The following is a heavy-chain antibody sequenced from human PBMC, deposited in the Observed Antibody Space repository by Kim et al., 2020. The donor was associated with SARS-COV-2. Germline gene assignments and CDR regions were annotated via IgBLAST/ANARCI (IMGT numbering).Heavy chain of an antibody. V-gene: IGHV3-30*04. CDR3: ARSLDLISDYYYGMDV. CDR1: GFTFSSYA. Sequence: GGSLRLSCAASGFTFSSYAMHWVRQAPGKGLEWVAVISYDGSNKYYADSVKGRFTISRDNSKNTLYLQMNSLRAEDTAVYYCARSLDLISDYYYGMDVWGQGTTVTVSS. CDR2: ISYDGSNK. J-gene: IGHJ6*02. D-gene: IGHD3-16*01.